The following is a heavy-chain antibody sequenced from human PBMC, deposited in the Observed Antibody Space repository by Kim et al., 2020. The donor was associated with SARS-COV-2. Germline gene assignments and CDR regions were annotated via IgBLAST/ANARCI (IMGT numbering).Heavy chain of an antibody. V-gene: IGHV4-59*01. CDR3: AREYVDPVVITEYYFDY. Sequence: LKSRVTISVDTSKNQFSLKLSSVTAADTAVYYCAREYVDPVVITEYYFDYWGQGTLVTVSS. D-gene: IGHD3-22*01. J-gene: IGHJ4*02.